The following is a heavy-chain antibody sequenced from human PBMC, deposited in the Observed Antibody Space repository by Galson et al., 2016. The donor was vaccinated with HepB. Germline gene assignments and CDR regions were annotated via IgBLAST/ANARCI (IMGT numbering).Heavy chain of an antibody. J-gene: IGHJ5*02. Sequence: SETLSLTCSVSGGSISTSTYYWVWFRQPPGKGLEWIGEINHSGSTNYNPSLKSRVTMSVDTSNNQFSLKLTSVTAADTAVYYCARGTVPAGRGSLTFDPWGQGTLVTVSS. CDR2: INHSGST. CDR3: ARGTVPAGRGSLTFDP. CDR1: GGSISTSTYY. D-gene: IGHD2-2*01. V-gene: IGHV4-39*07.